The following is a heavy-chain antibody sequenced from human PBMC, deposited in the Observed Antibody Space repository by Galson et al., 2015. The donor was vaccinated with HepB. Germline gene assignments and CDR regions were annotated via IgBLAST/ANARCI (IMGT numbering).Heavy chain of an antibody. Sequence: SLRLSCAASGFTFSSYGMHWVRQAPGKGLEWVAVIWYDGSNKYYADSVKGRFTISRDNSKNTLYLQMNSLRAEDTAVYYCSRGDCSSTSCRYGMDVWGQGTTVTVSS. CDR2: IWYDGSNK. D-gene: IGHD2-2*01. J-gene: IGHJ6*02. CDR1: GFTFSSYG. V-gene: IGHV3-33*01. CDR3: SRGDCSSTSCRYGMDV.